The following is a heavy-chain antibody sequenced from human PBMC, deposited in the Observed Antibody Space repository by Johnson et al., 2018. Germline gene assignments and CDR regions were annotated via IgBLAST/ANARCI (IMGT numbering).Heavy chain of an antibody. Sequence: QVQLVQSGGGVVQPGKFLRLSCAASGFTFSSYAMHWVRQAPGKGLEWVALISYDGNDKYYADSVKGRFSISRSNFKNTLYLQMNSLRTEDTAVYYFGRDHGPYFYYMDVWGKGTTVIVSS. J-gene: IGHJ6*03. CDR1: GFTFSSYA. V-gene: IGHV3-30-3*01. D-gene: IGHD3-10*01. CDR3: GRDHGPYFYYMDV. CDR2: ISYDGNDK.